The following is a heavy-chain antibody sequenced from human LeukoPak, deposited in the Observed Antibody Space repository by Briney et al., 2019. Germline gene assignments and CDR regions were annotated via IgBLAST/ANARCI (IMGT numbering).Heavy chain of an antibody. V-gene: IGHV3-64D*09. Sequence: GSLRLFCSAPGFPFNNFAIHWVRQGPGKGVELVSAISVNGGSTYYADSVKGRFTISRDNSKNTLYLQMSSLRAEDTAVYYCVIGIIVDGAFDYWGQGTLVTVSS. CDR1: GFPFNNFA. D-gene: IGHD3-22*01. CDR2: ISVNGGST. CDR3: VIGIIVDGAFDY. J-gene: IGHJ4*02.